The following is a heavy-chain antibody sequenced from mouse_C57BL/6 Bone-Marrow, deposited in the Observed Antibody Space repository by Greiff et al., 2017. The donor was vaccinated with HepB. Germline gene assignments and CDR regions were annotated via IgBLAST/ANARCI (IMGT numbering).Heavy chain of an antibody. CDR2: INPNNGGT. CDR1: GYTFTDYN. D-gene: IGHD2-4*01. J-gene: IGHJ3*01. V-gene: IGHV1-18*01. Sequence: VHVKQSGPELVKPGASVKIPCKASGYTFTDYNMDWVKQSHGKSLEWIGDINPNNGGTIYNQKFMGKATLTVDKSSSTAYMELRSLTSEDTAVYYCARGGLRPFAYWGQGTLVTVSA. CDR3: ARGGLRPFAY.